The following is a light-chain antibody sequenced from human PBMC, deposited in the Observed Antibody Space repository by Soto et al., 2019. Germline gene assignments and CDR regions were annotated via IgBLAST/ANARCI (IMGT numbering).Light chain of an antibody. CDR1: QSVGNN. CDR3: QQYNGWPIT. J-gene: IGKJ5*01. V-gene: IGKV3-15*01. Sequence: EIVMTQSPGTLSVSPVERVTLSFRASQSVGNNLAWHQQKPGQAPRLLIYGASTRATGFPARFSGSGSGTEFTLTISSLQSEDFAVYYCQQYNGWPITFGQGTRLEI. CDR2: GAS.